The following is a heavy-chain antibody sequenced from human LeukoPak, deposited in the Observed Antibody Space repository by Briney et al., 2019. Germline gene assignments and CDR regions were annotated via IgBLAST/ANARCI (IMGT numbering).Heavy chain of an antibody. D-gene: IGHD2-2*01. CDR1: GGSISSYY. Sequence: PSETLSLTCTVSGGSISSYYWSRIRQPPGKGLEWIGYIYYSGSTNYNPSLKSRVTISVDTSKNQFSLKLSSVTAADTAVYYCARHQVPAVILLWGQGTLVTVSS. V-gene: IGHV4-59*08. J-gene: IGHJ4*02. CDR2: IYYSGST. CDR3: ARHQVPAVILL.